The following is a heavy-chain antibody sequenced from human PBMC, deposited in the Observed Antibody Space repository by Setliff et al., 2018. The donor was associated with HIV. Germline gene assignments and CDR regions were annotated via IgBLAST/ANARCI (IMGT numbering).Heavy chain of an antibody. CDR3: ARGRAEYVAVAVMGSWFDP. V-gene: IGHV4-59*08. CDR1: GGSIGGYH. CDR2: VSYSGST. D-gene: IGHD6-19*01. J-gene: IGHJ5*02. Sequence: SETLSLTCTVSGGSIGGYHWSWVRQPPGRGLEWIGYVSYSGSTSYNPSLKSRVTISLDTSKNHFSLKLSSVTAADTAVYYCARGRAEYVAVAVMGSWFDPWGQGTLVTVSS.